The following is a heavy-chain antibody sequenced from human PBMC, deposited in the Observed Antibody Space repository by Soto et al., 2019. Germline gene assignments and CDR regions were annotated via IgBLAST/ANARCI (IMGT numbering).Heavy chain of an antibody. J-gene: IGHJ5*02. CDR1: GGTSSSYA. D-gene: IGHD6-6*01. CDR2: IIPIFGTA. Sequence: SVKVSCKASGGTSSSYAISWVRQAPGQGLEWMGGIIPIFGTANYAQKFQGRVTITADESTSTAYMELSSLRSEDTAVYYCAREVAARPGRGWFAPWGQGTLVTVSS. CDR3: AREVAARPGRGWFAP. V-gene: IGHV1-69*13.